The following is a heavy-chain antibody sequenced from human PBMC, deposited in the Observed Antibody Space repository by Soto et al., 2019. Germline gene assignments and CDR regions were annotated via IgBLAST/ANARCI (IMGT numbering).Heavy chain of an antibody. D-gene: IGHD3-16*01. CDR1: GGTFSSYA. J-gene: IGHJ3*02. CDR2: IIPIFGTA. Sequence: GASVKVSCKASGGTFSSYAISWVRQAPGQGLEWMGGIIPIFGTANYAQKFQGRVTITADESTSTAYMELSSLRSEDTAVYYCARGVTFNDAFDIWGQGTTVTVSS. V-gene: IGHV1-69*13. CDR3: ARGVTFNDAFDI.